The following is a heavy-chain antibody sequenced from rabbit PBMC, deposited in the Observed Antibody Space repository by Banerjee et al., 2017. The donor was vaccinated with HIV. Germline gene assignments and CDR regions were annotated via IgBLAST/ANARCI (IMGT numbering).Heavy chain of an antibody. J-gene: IGHJ4*01. Sequence: QEQLVESRGGLVKPGASLTLSCKASGFSFSNKYVMCWVRQAPGKGLEWIGCINSSSRKVVYASWATGRFTISKTSSTTVTLQMTSLTAADTATYFCARVWHLWGPGTLVTVS. CDR3: ARVWHL. CDR1: GFSFSNKYV. D-gene: IGHD5-1*01. CDR2: INSSSRKV. V-gene: IGHV1S45*01.